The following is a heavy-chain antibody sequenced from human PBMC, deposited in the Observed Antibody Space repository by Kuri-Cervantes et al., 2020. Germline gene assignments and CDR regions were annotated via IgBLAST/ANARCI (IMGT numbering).Heavy chain of an antibody. CDR2: ISSSRRTM. Sequence: GGSLRLSCAASGFTFSSFSMNWVRQAPGKGLEWVSYISSSRRTMYYADSVKGRFTISRDNAKNSLYLQMNSLRAEDTAVYYCARDYLYAFDIWGQGTMVTVSS. D-gene: IGHD3-10*01. V-gene: IGHV3-48*01. J-gene: IGHJ3*02. CDR1: GFTFSSFS. CDR3: ARDYLYAFDI.